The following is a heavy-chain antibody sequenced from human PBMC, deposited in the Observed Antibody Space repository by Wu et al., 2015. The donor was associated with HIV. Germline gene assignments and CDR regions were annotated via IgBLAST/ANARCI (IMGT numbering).Heavy chain of an antibody. CDR3: ARADRTEITYYYETTAWFDP. J-gene: IGHJ5*02. CDR2: INPNSGGT. Sequence: QVQLLQSGAEVKKPGASVMVSCKASGYTFIDYYIHWVRQGPGQGLEWMGWINPNSGGTNYVQKFQGRFTMTRDTSISTAYMELSSLRSDDTAVYYCARADRTEITYYYETTAWFDPWGQGTLVTVSS. D-gene: IGHD3-22*01. V-gene: IGHV1-2*02. CDR1: GYTFIDYY.